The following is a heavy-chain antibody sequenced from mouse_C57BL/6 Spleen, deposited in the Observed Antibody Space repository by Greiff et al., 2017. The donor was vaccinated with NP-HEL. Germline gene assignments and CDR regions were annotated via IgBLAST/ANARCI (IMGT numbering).Heavy chain of an antibody. J-gene: IGHJ2*01. CDR3: ARPLVITKVVGGDY. CDR2: IDPATGNT. CDR1: GFTIKNTY. D-gene: IGHD1-1*01. Sequence: VQLKQSVAELVRPGASVKLSCTASGFTIKNTYMHWVQQRPKQGLEWIGRIDPATGNTTYAPKFQGKAPITADTSSNTAYLQLSSLTAEGTAIYSGARPLVITKVVGGDYWGQGTTLTVSS. V-gene: IGHV14-3*01.